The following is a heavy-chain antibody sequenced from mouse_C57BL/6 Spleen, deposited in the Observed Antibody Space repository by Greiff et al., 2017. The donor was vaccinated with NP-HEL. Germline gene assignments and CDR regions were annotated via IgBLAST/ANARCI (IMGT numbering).Heavy chain of an antibody. Sequence: QVQLQQPGAELVRPGTSVKLSCKASGFTFTSYGMQWVKQRPGQGLEWIGEIDPSDSYTNYNQKFKGKATLTVDTSSSAAYMQLSSLASEDSADYYCASSSRWFAYWGQGTLVTVSA. CDR1: GFTFTSYG. CDR2: IDPSDSYT. V-gene: IGHV1-50*01. CDR3: ASSSRWFAY. D-gene: IGHD1-1*01. J-gene: IGHJ3*01.